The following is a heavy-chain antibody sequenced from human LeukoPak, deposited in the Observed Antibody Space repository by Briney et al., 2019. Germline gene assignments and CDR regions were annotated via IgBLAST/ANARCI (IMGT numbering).Heavy chain of an antibody. D-gene: IGHD2-2*01. V-gene: IGHV3-33*01. CDR1: GFTFSSYG. Sequence: GGSLRLSCAASGFTFSSYGMHWVRQAPGKGLEGVAVICYDGSNKYYADSVKGRFTISRDNSKNTLYLQMNSLRAEDTAVYYCARDDLRIVVVPAAMRGIDYWGQGTLVTVSS. J-gene: IGHJ4*02. CDR2: ICYDGSNK. CDR3: ARDDLRIVVVPAAMRGIDY.